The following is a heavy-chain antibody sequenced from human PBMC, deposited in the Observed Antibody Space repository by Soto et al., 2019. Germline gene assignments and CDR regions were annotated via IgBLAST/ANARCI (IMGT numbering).Heavy chain of an antibody. CDR2: IDPSDSYT. J-gene: IGHJ3*02. D-gene: IGHD3-3*01. CDR1: GYSFTSYW. CDR3: ARLGGVAPRGEAMAFVI. Sequence: PGESLKVSCKGSGYSFTSYWISWVRQMPGKGLAWMGRIDPSDSYTNYSPSFQCHVTISADKSISTAYLQWSSLKASDTAMYYCARLGGVAPRGEAMAFVIWGQGTLVTV. V-gene: IGHV5-10-1*01.